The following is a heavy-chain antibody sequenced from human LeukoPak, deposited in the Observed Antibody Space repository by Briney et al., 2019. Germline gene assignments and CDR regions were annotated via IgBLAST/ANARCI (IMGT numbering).Heavy chain of an antibody. J-gene: IGHJ4*02. CDR2: ISGSGGST. CDR3: ARGLAYSRLDY. V-gene: IGHV3-23*01. CDR1: GFTFSSYA. D-gene: IGHD5-18*01. Sequence: GGSLRLSCAASGFTFSSYAMSWVRQAPGKGLEWVSAISGSGGSTYYADSVKGRFTISRDNAENSLYLQMNSLRVEDTAFYYCARGLAYSRLDYWGQGMLVTVSS.